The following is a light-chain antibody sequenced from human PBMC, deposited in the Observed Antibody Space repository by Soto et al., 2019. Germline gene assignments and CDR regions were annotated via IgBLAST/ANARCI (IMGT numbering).Light chain of an antibody. CDR3: HQYNIWPPLL. J-gene: IGKJ4*01. CDR2: GAS. CDR1: QSVRSN. V-gene: IGKV3-15*01. Sequence: EIVMTQSPATLSVSPGESATLSCGASQSVRSNLAWYQQKPGQAPRLLIYGASTRATGIPARFSGSGSGTEYTLTISGLQSEDFAVYYCHQYNIWPPLLFGGGTKVEIK.